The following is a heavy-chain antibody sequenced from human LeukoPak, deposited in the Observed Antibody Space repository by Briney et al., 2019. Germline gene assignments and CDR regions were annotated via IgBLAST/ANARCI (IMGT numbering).Heavy chain of an antibody. Sequence: NPGGSLRLSCAASGFTISSYSMSWVRQAPGKGLEWVSSISSRSGYIYYGDSVKGRFTISRDNAKNSLYLQMNTLRAEDTAVYYCASFDSSGWHYFDYWGQGTLVTVSA. CDR1: GFTISSYS. D-gene: IGHD6-19*01. V-gene: IGHV3-21*01. J-gene: IGHJ4*02. CDR2: ISSRSGYI. CDR3: ASFDSSGWHYFDY.